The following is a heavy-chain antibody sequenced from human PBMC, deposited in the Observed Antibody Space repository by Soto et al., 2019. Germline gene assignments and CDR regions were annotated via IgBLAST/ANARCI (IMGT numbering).Heavy chain of an antibody. CDR1: GFTLSGSD. D-gene: IGHD2-15*01. CDR3: TRRHCSGGGCYSDFDF. CDR2: IKTKVESYAT. V-gene: IGHV3-73*01. Sequence: PGGSLRLSCAASGFTLSGSDVHWVRQAAGEGLEWVARIKTKVESYATEYAASVKGRFSISRDDAKNTAYLEMNSLKTEDTAVYYCTRRHCSGGGCYSDFDFWGQGSLVTVSS. J-gene: IGHJ4*02.